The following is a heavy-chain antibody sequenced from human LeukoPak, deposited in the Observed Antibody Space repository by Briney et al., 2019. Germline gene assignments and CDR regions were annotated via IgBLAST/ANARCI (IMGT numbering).Heavy chain of an antibody. J-gene: IGHJ4*02. V-gene: IGHV4-30-2*01. CDR1: GGSISSGGYY. CDR2: IYHSGST. CDR3: ARGAHESAPQTSGVNLFYFDY. Sequence: SQTLSLTCTVSGGSISSGGYYWSWIRQPPGKGLEWIGYIYHSGSTYYNPSLKSRVTISVDRSKNQFSLKLSSVTAADTAVYYCARGAHESAPQTSGVNLFYFDYWGQGTLVTVSS. D-gene: IGHD1-14*01.